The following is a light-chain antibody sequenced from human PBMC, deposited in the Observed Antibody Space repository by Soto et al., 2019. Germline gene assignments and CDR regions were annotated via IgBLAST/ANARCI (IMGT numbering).Light chain of an antibody. Sequence: DIQMTQSPSTLSASEGDRVTISCRASQSVSIWLAWYQQKPGRAPKLLIYKSSILESGAPSRFSGSGSGTDFTLTISCRQSEDFATYYCQQYYSYPLTFGQGTRLEI. J-gene: IGKJ5*01. CDR2: KSS. V-gene: IGKV1-5*03. CDR1: QSVSIW. CDR3: QQYYSYPLT.